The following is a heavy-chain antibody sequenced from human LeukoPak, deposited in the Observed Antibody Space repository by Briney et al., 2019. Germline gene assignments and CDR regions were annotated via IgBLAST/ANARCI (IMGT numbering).Heavy chain of an antibody. V-gene: IGHV3-23*01. J-gene: IGHJ4*02. CDR3: VKDPPNWPIDY. CDR2: ISSSGGVT. D-gene: IGHD1-1*01. Sequence: GGSPRLSCAASGFTFSNYAMTWVRQAPGKGLECVSSISSSGGVTYYADSVKGRFTISRDNSKNTQYLQMNSLRVDDTAVYYCVKDPPNWPIDYWGQGTLVTVSS. CDR1: GFTFSNYA.